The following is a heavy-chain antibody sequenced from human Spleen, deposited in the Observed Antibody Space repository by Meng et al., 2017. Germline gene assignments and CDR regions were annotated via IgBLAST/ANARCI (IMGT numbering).Heavy chain of an antibody. Sequence: ASVKVSCKASGYTFTSYYMHWVRQAPGQGLEWMGIINPSGGSTSYAQKFQGRVTMTRDTSTSTVYMELSSLRSDDTAIYYCARQTGVDHPDYFYYGMDVWGQGTTVTVSS. CDR2: INPSGGST. CDR3: ARQTGVDHPDYFYYGMDV. J-gene: IGHJ6*02. CDR1: GYTFTSYY. D-gene: IGHD3-3*01. V-gene: IGHV1-46*01.